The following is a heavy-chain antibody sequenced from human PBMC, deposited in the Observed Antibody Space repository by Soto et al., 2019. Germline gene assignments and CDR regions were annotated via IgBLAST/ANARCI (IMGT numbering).Heavy chain of an antibody. Sequence: GASGQVSCEASGYSFPAYLMHLLLQALGQVLEWMGIVHPSGGNTNYAQKFQGRVTMTWDTSTTTVYMELSSLRSDDTAVYYCARAPYSSSSCFFDYWGQGPPVTVSS. D-gene: IGHD6-6*01. J-gene: IGHJ4*02. CDR1: GYSFPAYL. CDR3: ARAPYSSSSCFFDY. V-gene: IGHV1-46*01. CDR2: VHPSGGNT.